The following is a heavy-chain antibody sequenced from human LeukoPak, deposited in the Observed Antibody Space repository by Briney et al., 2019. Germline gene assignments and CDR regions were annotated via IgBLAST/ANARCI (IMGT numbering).Heavy chain of an antibody. D-gene: IGHD1-1*01. CDR2: IYYSGST. J-gene: IGHJ4*02. CDR3: ARIGTTKRPDY. V-gene: IGHV4-59*01. Sequence: SETLSLTCTVSGGSISSYYWSWIRQPPGKGLEWIGYIYYSGSTNYNPSLKSRVTISVDTSKNQFSLKLSSVTAADTAVYYCARIGTTKRPDYWGQGTLVTVSS. CDR1: GGSISSYY.